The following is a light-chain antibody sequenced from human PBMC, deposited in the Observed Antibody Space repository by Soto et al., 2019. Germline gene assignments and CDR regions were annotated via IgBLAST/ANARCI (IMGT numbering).Light chain of an antibody. Sequence: DIQMTQSPSSVSASVGDRVTITCRASQNIDNWLAWYQQSPGKAPKLLIYAASSLHRGVPSRLSGSGSGTDFTITISSLQPEDFATYYCQHLNNFPRTFGQGTKVQIK. CDR3: QHLNNFPRT. CDR2: AAS. J-gene: IGKJ1*01. V-gene: IGKV1-12*01. CDR1: QNIDNW.